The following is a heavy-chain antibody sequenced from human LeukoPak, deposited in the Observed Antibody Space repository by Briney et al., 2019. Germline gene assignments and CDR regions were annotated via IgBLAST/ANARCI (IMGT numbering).Heavy chain of an antibody. D-gene: IGHD3-10*01. J-gene: IGHJ4*02. V-gene: IGHV4-38-2*02. Sequence: SETLSLTCTVSGYSISSGYYWGWIRQPPGKGLEWIGSIYHSGSTYYNPSLKSRVTISVDTSKNQFSLKLSSVTAADTAVYYCARESNVLLWFGELLRRYYFDYWGQGTLVTVSS. CDR1: GYSISSGYY. CDR2: IYHSGST. CDR3: ARESNVLLWFGELLRRYYFDY.